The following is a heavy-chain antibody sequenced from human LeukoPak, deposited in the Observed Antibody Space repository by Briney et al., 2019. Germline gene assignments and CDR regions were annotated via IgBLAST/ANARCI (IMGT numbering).Heavy chain of an antibody. J-gene: IGHJ4*02. CDR2: INSDGGST. V-gene: IGHV3-74*01. Sequence: PGGSLRLSCAASGFNFSRYSMHWVRQAPGKGRVWVSRINSDGGSTSYADSVKGRFTMSRDNAKNTLYLQMNSLRAEDTAVYYCARDVSYSFDYWGQGTLVTVSS. CDR3: ARDVSYSFDY. D-gene: IGHD2-21*01. CDR1: GFNFSRYS.